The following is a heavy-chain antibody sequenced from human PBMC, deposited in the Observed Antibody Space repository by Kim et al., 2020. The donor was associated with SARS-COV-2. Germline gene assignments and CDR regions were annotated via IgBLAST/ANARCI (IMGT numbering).Heavy chain of an antibody. CDR3: ARGQAAAGNMPVTE. D-gene: IGHD2-21*02. Sequence: GGSLRLSCAASGFPFSNFAMHWVRQAPGKGLEWVAVMWFDGSNEYYVDSVKGRFIISRDNSKNTVFLQMNNLRAEDTGVYYCARGQAAAGNMPVTEWGQGTLVTVSS. J-gene: IGHJ4*02. CDR2: MWFDGSNE. CDR1: GFPFSNFA. V-gene: IGHV3-33*01.